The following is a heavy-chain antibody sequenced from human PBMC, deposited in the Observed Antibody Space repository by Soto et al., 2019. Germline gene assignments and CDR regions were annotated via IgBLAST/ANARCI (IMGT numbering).Heavy chain of an antibody. Sequence: QVQLQESGPGLVKPSETLSLTCTVSGGSISSYYWSWIRQPPGKGLEWIGYIYYSGSTNYNPSLMRRVTILADTSENQVSRKLSSVTAADTAVYYCARGWLYEDPLSRAFSYYYYYMDVWGKGTTVTVSS. D-gene: IGHD6-19*01. V-gene: IGHV4-59*01. CDR3: ARGWLYEDPLSRAFSYYYYYMDV. J-gene: IGHJ6*03. CDR1: GGSISSYY. CDR2: IYYSGST.